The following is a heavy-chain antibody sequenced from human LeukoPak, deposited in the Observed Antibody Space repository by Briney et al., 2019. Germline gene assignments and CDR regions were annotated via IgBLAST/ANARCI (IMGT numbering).Heavy chain of an antibody. D-gene: IGHD2-21*01. Sequence: SETLSLTXTVSGGSISSGDYYWSWIGQPPGKGLQWIGYIYYSGSTYYNPSLKSRVTISVDTSKNQFSLKLSSVTAADTAVYYCARDGAYCGGDCYPGFDPWGQGTLVTVSS. CDR1: GGSISSGDYY. CDR3: ARDGAYCGGDCYPGFDP. J-gene: IGHJ5*02. CDR2: IYYSGST. V-gene: IGHV4-30-4*08.